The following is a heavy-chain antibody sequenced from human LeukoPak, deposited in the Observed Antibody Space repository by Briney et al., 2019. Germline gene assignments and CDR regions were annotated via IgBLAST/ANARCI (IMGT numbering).Heavy chain of an antibody. V-gene: IGHV4-39*07. J-gene: IGHJ4*02. CDR3: ARVGSKMGYYYDSSGYRKLYYFDY. CDR2: IYYSGST. CDR1: GGSISSSYSY. D-gene: IGHD3-22*01. Sequence: SETLSLTCTVSGGSISSSYSYWGWIRQPPGKGLEWIGNIYYSGSTYYNPSLKSRVTISVDTSKNHFSLKLNSVTAADTAVYYCARVGSKMGYYYDSSGYRKLYYFDYWGQGTLVTVSS.